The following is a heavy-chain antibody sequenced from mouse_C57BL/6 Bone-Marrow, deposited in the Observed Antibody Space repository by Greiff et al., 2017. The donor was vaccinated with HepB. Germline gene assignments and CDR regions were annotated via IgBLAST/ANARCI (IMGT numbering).Heavy chain of an antibody. V-gene: IGHV3-1*01. CDR3: ARDLEGFFAY. Sequence: EVMLVESGPGMVKPSQSLSLTCTVTGYSITSGYDWHWIRHFPGNKLEWMGYISYSGSTNYNPSLKSRISITHDTSKNHFFLKLNSVTTEDTATYYCARDLEGFFAYWGQGTLVTVSA. CDR2: ISYSGST. CDR1: GYSITSGYD. J-gene: IGHJ3*01.